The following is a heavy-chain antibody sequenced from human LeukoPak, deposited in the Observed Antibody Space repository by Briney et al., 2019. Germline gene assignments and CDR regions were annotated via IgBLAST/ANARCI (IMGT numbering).Heavy chain of an antibody. Sequence: PPETLSLTCAVYGGSFSGYYWSWIRQPPGKGLEWIGEINHSGSTNYNPSLKSRVTMSVDTSKNQFSLKLSSVTAADTAVYYCASLGGIAAAGTPRYGMDVWGKGTTVTVSS. V-gene: IGHV4-34*01. CDR3: ASLGGIAAAGTPRYGMDV. CDR2: INHSGST. D-gene: IGHD6-13*01. J-gene: IGHJ6*04. CDR1: GGSFSGYY.